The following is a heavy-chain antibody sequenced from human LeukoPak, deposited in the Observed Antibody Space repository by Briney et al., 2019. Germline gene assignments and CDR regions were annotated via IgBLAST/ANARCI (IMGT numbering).Heavy chain of an antibody. CDR3: TRDLGTEYHIFDY. CDR1: EFTFSAYA. J-gene: IGHJ4*02. CDR2: VRYGGNIK. Sequence: PGGSLRLSCAASEFTFSAYAMHWIRQAPGRGLEWVAFVRYGGNIKYYADSVKGRFTISRDNSKNTLYLEMNSLRPEDTAVYYCTRDLGTEYHIFDYWGQGTLVTVSS. D-gene: IGHD3-9*01. V-gene: IGHV3-30*02.